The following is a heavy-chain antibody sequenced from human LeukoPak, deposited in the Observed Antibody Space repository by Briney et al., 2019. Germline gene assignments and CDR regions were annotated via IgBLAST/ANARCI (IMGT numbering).Heavy chain of an antibody. CDR2: LYAAGDA. V-gene: IGHV3-13*01. D-gene: IGHD3-3*01. J-gene: IGHJ3*02. CDR1: ALTLISYD. CDR3: AGGHGFWSGSRLSNAFDI. Sequence: AGSLRLSCVQSALTLISYDMHWVRHTPGEGLEWVSALYAAGDAYYSDSVKGRFTISRENAKNSLFLQMNSLRAGDTAVYFCAGGHGFWSGSRLSNAFDIWGQGTVVTVSP.